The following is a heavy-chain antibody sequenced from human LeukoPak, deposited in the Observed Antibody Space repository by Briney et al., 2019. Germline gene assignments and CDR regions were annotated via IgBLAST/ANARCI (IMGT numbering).Heavy chain of an antibody. J-gene: IGHJ5*02. V-gene: IGHV1-2*02. Sequence: ASVKVSCKTSGYIFTTYYIHWVRQAPGQGLEWMGWSNPSSGVTNPAQDFQGRVTMTRDTSISTAYMELSRLRSDDTAVYYCAREETYYYDSKVNWFDPWGQGTLVTASS. CDR1: GYIFTTYY. D-gene: IGHD3-22*01. CDR2: SNPSSGVT. CDR3: AREETYYYDSKVNWFDP.